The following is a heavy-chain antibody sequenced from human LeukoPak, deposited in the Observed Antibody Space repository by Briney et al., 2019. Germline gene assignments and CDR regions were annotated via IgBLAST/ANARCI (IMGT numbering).Heavy chain of an antibody. CDR2: IYYSGST. V-gene: IGHV4-59*01. Sequence: SETLSLTCTVSGGSISSYYWSWIRQPPGKGLEWIGYIYYSGSTNYNPSLKSRVTISVDTSKNQFSLKLSSVTAADTAVYYCARGPTISHGRYAFDIWGQGTMVTVSS. CDR3: ARGPTISHGRYAFDI. J-gene: IGHJ3*02. D-gene: IGHD3-9*01. CDR1: GGSISSYY.